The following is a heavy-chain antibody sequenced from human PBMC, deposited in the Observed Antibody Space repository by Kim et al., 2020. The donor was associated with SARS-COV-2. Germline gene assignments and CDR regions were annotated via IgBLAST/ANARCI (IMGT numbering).Heavy chain of an antibody. D-gene: IGHD6-13*01. V-gene: IGHV4-38-2*02. CDR1: GYSISSGYY. CDR2: IYHSGST. J-gene: IGHJ6*02. Sequence: SETLSLTCTVSGYSISSGYYWGWIRQPPGKGLEWIGSIYHSGSTYYNPSLKSRVTISVDTSKNQFSLKLSSVTAADTAVYYCARGSLDYYGMDVCGQGTTVTVSS. CDR3: ARGSLDYYGMDV.